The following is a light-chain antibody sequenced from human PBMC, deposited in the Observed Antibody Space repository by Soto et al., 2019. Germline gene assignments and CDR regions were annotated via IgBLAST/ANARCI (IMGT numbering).Light chain of an antibody. Sequence: EIVVTQSPATLSVSPGESFTLSCRASQSVRNKVAWYQQKPGQTHRVIIYDTSTRAADIPARFSGSGYGTYFTLTISSLQSEDLAVYYCQQYNIWRSITFGPFTRLEIK. CDR2: DTS. CDR3: QQYNIWRSIT. V-gene: IGKV3-15*01. CDR1: QSVRNK. J-gene: IGKJ5*01.